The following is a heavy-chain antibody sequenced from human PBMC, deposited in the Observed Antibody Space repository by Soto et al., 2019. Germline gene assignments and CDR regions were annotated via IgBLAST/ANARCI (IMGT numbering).Heavy chain of an antibody. CDR2: INNDGSEK. CDR3: ARGSNQDY. V-gene: IGHV3-7*03. CDR1: GFTFSPYW. D-gene: IGHD2-8*01. Sequence: EVQLVESGGDLVQPGGSLRLSCVASGFTFSPYWMSWVLQAPGRGLQWVATINNDGSEKYYADSVKGRFTISRDNARDSLYLQLTSLRAEDTAIYYCARGSNQDYWGQGTLVAVSS. J-gene: IGHJ4*02.